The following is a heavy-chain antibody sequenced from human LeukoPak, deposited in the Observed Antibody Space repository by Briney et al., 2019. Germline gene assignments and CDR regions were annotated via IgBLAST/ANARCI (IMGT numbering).Heavy chain of an antibody. D-gene: IGHD7-27*01. J-gene: IGHJ2*01. CDR2: IYSSGTT. Sequence: SETLSLTCTVSGGSISSYYWSWIRQPPGMGLEWIGYIYSSGTTNYSPSLQSRVTISIDTSKNQFSLKLTSVTAADTAVYYCAKVVNWGLRYFDLWGRGTLITVSS. CDR1: GGSISSYY. CDR3: AKVVNWGLRYFDL. V-gene: IGHV4-59*01.